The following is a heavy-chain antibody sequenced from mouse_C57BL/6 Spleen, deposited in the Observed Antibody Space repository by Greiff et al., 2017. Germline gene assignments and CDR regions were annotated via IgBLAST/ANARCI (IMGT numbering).Heavy chain of an antibody. CDR2: IDPAPGGT. Sequence: VQLQESGAELVRPGASVTLSCKASGYTFTDYELHWVKQTPVHGLEWIGAIDPAPGGTAYNQKFKGKAILTADKSSSTAYMELRSLTSEDSAVYYCTRNWDEFAYWGQGTLVTVSA. D-gene: IGHD4-1*01. CDR1: GYTFTDYE. V-gene: IGHV1-15*01. J-gene: IGHJ3*01. CDR3: TRNWDEFAY.